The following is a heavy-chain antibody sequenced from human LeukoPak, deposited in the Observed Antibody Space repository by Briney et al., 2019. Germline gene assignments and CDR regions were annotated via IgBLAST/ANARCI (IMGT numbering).Heavy chain of an antibody. CDR2: ICYSGST. V-gene: IGHV4-59*01. D-gene: IGHD3-10*01. J-gene: IGHJ5*02. CDR3: AREGYYGSGSNWFDP. CDR1: GGSISNSY. Sequence: SETLSLTCTVSGGSISNSYWTWIRQPPGKGLEWIGHICYSGSTNYNPSLKSRVTISADTSKNQFSLKLTSVNAADTAVHYCAREGYYGSGSNWFDPWGQGTLVTVSS.